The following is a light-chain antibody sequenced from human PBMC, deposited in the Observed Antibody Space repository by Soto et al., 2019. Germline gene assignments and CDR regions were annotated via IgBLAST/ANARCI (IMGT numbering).Light chain of an antibody. V-gene: IGLV6-57*01. CDR2: EDN. J-gene: IGLJ3*02. CDR1: SGSIASNY. Sequence: NFMLTQPHSVSASPGKTXIISCTRSSGSIASNYVQWYQQRPGSSPTTVIYEDNQRPSGVPDRFSGSIDSSSNSASLTISGLETEDEADYYCQSYDATNQVFGGGTKLTVL. CDR3: QSYDATNQV.